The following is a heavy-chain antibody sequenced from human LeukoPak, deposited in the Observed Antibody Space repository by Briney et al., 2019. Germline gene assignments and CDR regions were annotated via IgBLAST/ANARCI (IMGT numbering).Heavy chain of an antibody. V-gene: IGHV3-48*03. CDR2: ISNSGNTI. J-gene: IGHJ6*03. Sequence: GGSLRLSCAASGFTFSSYDMTWVRQAPGKGLEWVSYISNSGNTIYYADSVKGRFTISRDNSLYLQMNSLRAEDTAVYYCVTRGWADYYYYMDVWGKGTTVTVSS. CDR3: VTRGWADYYYYMDV. CDR1: GFTFSSYD. D-gene: IGHD6-19*01.